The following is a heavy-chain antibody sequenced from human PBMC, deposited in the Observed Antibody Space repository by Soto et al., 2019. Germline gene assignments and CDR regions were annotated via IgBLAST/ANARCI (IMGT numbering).Heavy chain of an antibody. Sequence: PGESLKISCKGSGYSFTSYWIGWVRQMPGKGLEWMGIIYPGDSDTRYSPSFQGQVTISADKSISTAYLQWSSLKASDTAMYYCATNSGSYYNHYGMDVWGQGTTVTVS. CDR1: GYSFTSYW. CDR3: ATNSGSYYNHYGMDV. D-gene: IGHD3-10*01. CDR2: IYPGDSDT. J-gene: IGHJ6*02. V-gene: IGHV5-51*01.